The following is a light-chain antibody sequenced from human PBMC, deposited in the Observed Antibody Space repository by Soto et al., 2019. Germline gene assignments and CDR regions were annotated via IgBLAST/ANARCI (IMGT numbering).Light chain of an antibody. CDR2: GAS. CDR3: QQYNNWPPIT. J-gene: IGKJ5*01. V-gene: IGKV3-15*01. Sequence: EIVLTQSPGTLSLSPWERATLSCRASQSVISTHLAWYQQKPGQAPRLLIYGASTRATGIPARFSGSGSGTEFTLTISSLQSEDFAVYYCQQYNNWPPITFGQGTRLEIK. CDR1: QSVISTH.